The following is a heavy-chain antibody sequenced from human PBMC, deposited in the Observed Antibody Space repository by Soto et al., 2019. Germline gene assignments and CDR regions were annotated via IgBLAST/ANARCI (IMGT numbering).Heavy chain of an antibody. V-gene: IGHV3-33*01. J-gene: IGHJ3*02. D-gene: IGHD4-17*01. CDR3: ARGRGGSYGGNSAHFDI. Sequence: QVQLVESGGGVVQPGTSLRLSCEASGVTVSGFGMHWVRQAPGKGLEWVAVIWDDGSKKYYADCVKGRFTIPRDNSKNALYLPMNSLRAEDTAVYYCARGRGGSYGGNSAHFDIWGQGTLVTVSS. CDR1: GVTVSGFG. CDR2: IWDDGSKK.